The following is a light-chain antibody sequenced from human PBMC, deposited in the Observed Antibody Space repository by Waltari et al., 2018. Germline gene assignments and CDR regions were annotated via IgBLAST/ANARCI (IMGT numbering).Light chain of an antibody. CDR3: CSYTSSRTVV. J-gene: IGLJ3*02. Sequence: QSALTQPASVSGSPGQSITISCTGSSSDIGGYHFVSWYQQHPGKAPKVMIYDVSNRPSGISVRFSGSKSGNTASLTISGLQAEDEADYYCCSYTSSRTVVFGGGTKLTVL. CDR2: DVS. V-gene: IGLV2-14*03. CDR1: SSDIGGYHF.